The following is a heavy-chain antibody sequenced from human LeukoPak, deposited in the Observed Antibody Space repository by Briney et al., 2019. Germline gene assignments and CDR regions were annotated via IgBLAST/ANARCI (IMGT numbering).Heavy chain of an antibody. CDR1: GFTVSSNN. CDR3: ARGRKIVGGTWRPFDI. J-gene: IGHJ3*02. CDR2: IYAGGNT. Sequence: EGYLRLSCAASGFTVSSNNMNWVRQAPGKGLEWVSLIYAGGNTYYADSVKGRFTISRDNSKNTLYLQMNSLRAEDTAVYYCARGRKIVGGTWRPFDIWGQGTMVTVSS. V-gene: IGHV3-66*01. D-gene: IGHD1-26*01.